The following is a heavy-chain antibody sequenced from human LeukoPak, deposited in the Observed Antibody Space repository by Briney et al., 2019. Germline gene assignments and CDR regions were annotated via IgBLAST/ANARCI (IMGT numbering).Heavy chain of an antibody. CDR1: GYSFTDYI. CDR2: IGTYDGHT. V-gene: IGHV1-18*01. CDR3: ARLMDKNYDGSAFDY. J-gene: IGHJ4*02. D-gene: IGHD3-22*01. Sequence: ASVKVSCKTSGYSFTDYIIAWVRQAPGQGLEWLGWIGTYDGHTNYAQKVQGRVTMTTDTSATTAYLELRSLTSDDTALYYCARLMDKNYDGSAFDYWGQGTLVTVSS.